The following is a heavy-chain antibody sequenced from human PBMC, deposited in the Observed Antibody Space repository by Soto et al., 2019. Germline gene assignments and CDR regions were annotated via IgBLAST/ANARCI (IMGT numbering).Heavy chain of an antibody. CDR2: IKSKTDGGTT. V-gene: IGHV3-15*07. D-gene: IGHD2-8*01. CDR3: TPEFHPRYCTNGVCYPEDAFDI. Sequence: GGSPRLSCAASGFSFSNAWMNWFRQAPGKGLEWVGRIKSKTDGGTTDYAAPVKGRFTISRDDSKNTLYLQMNSLKTEDTAVYYCTPEFHPRYCTNGVCYPEDAFDIWGQGTMVTVSS. J-gene: IGHJ3*02. CDR1: GFSFSNAW.